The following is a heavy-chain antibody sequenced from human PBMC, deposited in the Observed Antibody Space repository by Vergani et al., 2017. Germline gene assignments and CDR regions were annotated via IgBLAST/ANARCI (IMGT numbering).Heavy chain of an antibody. CDR1: GFTFSRVA. D-gene: IGHD2/OR15-2a*01. CDR3: AKDLGGCNSISCSYYMDV. V-gene: IGHV3-30*02. Sequence: QVQLVESGGGVVQPGGSLRLSCAASGFTFSRVAMHWVRQAPGKGLEWVAFIYYDESHEFYADSVKGRFTISRDNSRNTLYLQMNSLRVDDTAVYYCAKDLGGCNSISCSYYMDVWGKGTTVTV. J-gene: IGHJ6*03. CDR2: IYYDESHE.